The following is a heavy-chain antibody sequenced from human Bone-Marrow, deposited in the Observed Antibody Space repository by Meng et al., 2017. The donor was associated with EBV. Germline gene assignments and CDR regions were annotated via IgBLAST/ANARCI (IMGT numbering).Heavy chain of an antibody. CDR3: ARGSGRWTFDY. J-gene: IGHJ4*02. D-gene: IGHD1-26*01. Sequence: QFVASGGGLSKPGGAQRLSFAASVFIFSDSYMTWIRQTPGKGLEWISYISNSGTTIKYADSVKGRFTISRDNAKNSLYLQLNSLRVDDTAVYYCARGSGRWTFDYWGQGTLVTVSS. CDR1: VFIFSDSY. CDR2: ISNSGTTI. V-gene: IGHV3-11*01.